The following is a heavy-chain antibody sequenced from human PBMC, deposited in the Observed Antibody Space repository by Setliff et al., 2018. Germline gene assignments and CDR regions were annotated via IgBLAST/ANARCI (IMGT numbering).Heavy chain of an antibody. Sequence: NPSETLSLTSTVSGGSITSGSFYWSWIRQPAGKKLEWIGRIHASGSPDYNPSFKSRVTISRDTSTNQFSLKLGSVTAADTAVYYCARERYFDWFFEDWGHGTLVTVSS. CDR3: ARERYFDWFFED. CDR2: IHASGSP. CDR1: GGSITSGSFY. V-gene: IGHV4-61*02. J-gene: IGHJ4*01. D-gene: IGHD3-9*01.